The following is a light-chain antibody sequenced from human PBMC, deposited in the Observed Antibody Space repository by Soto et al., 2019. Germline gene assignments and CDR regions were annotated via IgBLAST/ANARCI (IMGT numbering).Light chain of an antibody. CDR2: EVR. CDR3: SSYTSITTWV. J-gene: IGLJ3*02. Sequence: QSALTQPASVSGSPGQSITISCTGTSSDVGDYNYVSWYQHHPGKAPKLMIYEVRNRPSGVSNRFSGSKSGNTASLTISGLQAEDEADYYCSSYTSITTWVFGGGTQLTVL. V-gene: IGLV2-14*01. CDR1: SSDVGDYNY.